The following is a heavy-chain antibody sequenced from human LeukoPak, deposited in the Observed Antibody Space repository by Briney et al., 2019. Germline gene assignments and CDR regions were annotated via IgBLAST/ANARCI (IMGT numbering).Heavy chain of an antibody. CDR3: AREPYGDYFDY. D-gene: IGHD4-17*01. CDR2: IKQDGSEK. CDR1: GFTFSSYW. V-gene: IGHV3-7*03. Sequence: PGGSLRLSCAASGFTFSSYWMSWVRQAPGKGLEWVANIKQDGSEKYYGDPVKGRFTISRDNAKNSLYLQMNSLRAEDTAVYYCAREPYGDYFDYWGQGTLVIVSS. J-gene: IGHJ4*02.